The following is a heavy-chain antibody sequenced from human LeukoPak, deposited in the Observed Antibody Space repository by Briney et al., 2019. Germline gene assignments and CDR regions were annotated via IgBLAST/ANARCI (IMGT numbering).Heavy chain of an antibody. V-gene: IGHV2-5*08. J-gene: IGHJ4*02. CDR3: AHRKDGMYYFDY. CDR2: IYWDDDK. Sequence: TLSLTCTVSGGSISNYVWSWIRQPPGKALEWLALIYWDDDKRYSPSLKSRLTITKDTSKNQVVLTMTNMDPVDTATYYCAHRKDGMYYFDYWGQGTLVTVSS. CDR1: GGSISNYV. D-gene: IGHD1-1*01.